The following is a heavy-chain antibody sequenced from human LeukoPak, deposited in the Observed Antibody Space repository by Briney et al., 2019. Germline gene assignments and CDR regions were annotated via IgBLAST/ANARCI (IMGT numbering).Heavy chain of an antibody. D-gene: IGHD5-18*01. CDR1: GFTFSFYA. J-gene: IGHJ4*02. V-gene: IGHV3-23*01. CDR3: AKVWGYNYGFDY. CDR2: ISASGGRT. Sequence: GGSLRLSCAASGFTFSFYALSWVRQAPGKGLEWVSGISASGGRTYYADSMKGRITISRDKSKNTLYLQMNSLRAEDTAVYYCAKVWGYNYGFDYWGQGTPVTVSS.